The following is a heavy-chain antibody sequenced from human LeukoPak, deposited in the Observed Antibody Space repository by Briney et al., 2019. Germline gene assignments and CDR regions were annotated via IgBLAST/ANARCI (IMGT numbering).Heavy chain of an antibody. Sequence: GESLKISCKGSGYSFTSYWIGWVRQMPGKGLEWMGIIYPDDSDTRYSPSFQGQVTISADESISTAYLQWSSLKASDTAMYYCARHYGDHDGGFDFWGQGTLVTVSS. CDR2: IYPDDSDT. V-gene: IGHV5-51*01. J-gene: IGHJ4*02. CDR3: ARHYGDHDGGFDF. D-gene: IGHD4-17*01. CDR1: GYSFTSYW.